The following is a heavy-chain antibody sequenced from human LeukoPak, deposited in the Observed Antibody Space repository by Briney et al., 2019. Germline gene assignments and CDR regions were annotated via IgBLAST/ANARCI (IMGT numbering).Heavy chain of an antibody. J-gene: IGHJ4*02. Sequence: GGSLRLSCAASGFIFSSYSMNWVRQAPGKGLEWVSSISSSSNYIYYANSVNGRFTNTRNNAKNSLYLQMNSLRAEDTAVYYCARDQAVNYWGQGTLVTVSS. V-gene: IGHV3-21*01. CDR3: ARDQAVNY. CDR1: GFIFSSYS. D-gene: IGHD6-19*01. CDR2: ISSSSNYI.